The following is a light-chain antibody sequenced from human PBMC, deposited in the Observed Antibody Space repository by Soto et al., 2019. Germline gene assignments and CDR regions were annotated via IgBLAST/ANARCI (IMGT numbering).Light chain of an antibody. V-gene: IGKV3-20*01. CDR3: QQYGGSPPIT. J-gene: IGKJ5*01. CDR1: PSVTNF. Sequence: EIVLTQSPATLSLSPGERAPLSCRASPSVTNFLAWYQQTPGQAPRLLIYGASNRATGIPARFSGSGSGTDFTLIINRLEPEDVAIYYCQQYGGSPPITFGQGARVEIK. CDR2: GAS.